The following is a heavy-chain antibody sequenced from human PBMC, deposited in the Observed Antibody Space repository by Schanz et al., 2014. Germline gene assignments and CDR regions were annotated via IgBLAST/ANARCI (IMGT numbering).Heavy chain of an antibody. V-gene: IGHV3-11*01. D-gene: IGHD6-6*01. CDR2: ISNSGYTI. Sequence: QVQLVESGGGLVKPGGSLRLSCAASGFTFSDYYMNWIRQAPGKGLEWVSYISNSGYTIYYADSVKGRFTISRDNAKTSLYLQRTSLRAEDTAVYSCARAPPPYSSSPYYWYYGMDVWGQGTTVTVSS. CDR1: GFTFSDYY. CDR3: ARAPPPYSSSPYYWYYGMDV. J-gene: IGHJ6*02.